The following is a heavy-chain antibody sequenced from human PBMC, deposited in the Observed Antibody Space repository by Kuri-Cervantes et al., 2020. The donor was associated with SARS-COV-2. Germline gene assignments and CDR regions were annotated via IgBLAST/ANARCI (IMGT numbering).Heavy chain of an antibody. CDR3: ARSFEDGMTTYDY. CDR2: IYPGDSDT. CDR1: GYSFTSYW. V-gene: IGHV5-51*01. Sequence: KVSCKGSGYSFTSYWIGWVRQMPGKGLEWMGIIYPGDSDTRYSPSFQGQVTISADKSISPAYPQWSSLKASDTAMYYWARSFEDGMTTYDYWGQGTLVTVSS. D-gene: IGHD2/OR15-2a*01. J-gene: IGHJ4*02.